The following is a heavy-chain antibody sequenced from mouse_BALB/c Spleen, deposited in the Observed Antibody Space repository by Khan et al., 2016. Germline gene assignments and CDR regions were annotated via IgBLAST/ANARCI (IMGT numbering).Heavy chain of an antibody. CDR1: GYTFPEYT. V-gene: IGHV1-18*01. Sequence: EVQLQQSGLELVKPGASVKISCKTSGYTFPEYTVHWVKQSLGKSPDWIGVINPKNGGTAYNQKFKGKATLTVDKSSSTAYMEFRSLTSEDSAVYYCARDAGRSWGQGTSVTVAS. CDR3: ARDAGRS. D-gene: IGHD3-3*01. J-gene: IGHJ4*01. CDR2: INPKNGGT.